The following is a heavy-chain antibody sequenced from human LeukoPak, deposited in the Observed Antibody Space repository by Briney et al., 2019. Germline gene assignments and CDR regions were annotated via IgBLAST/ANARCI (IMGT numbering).Heavy chain of an antibody. D-gene: IGHD6-13*01. CDR2: ISSSGSGGST. Sequence: AGGSLRLSCAASGFTFSSYAMSWVRQAPGNGLEWVSGISSSGSGGSTYYADSVKGRFTISRDNSKNTLYLQINSVRAEDTAVYYCARAYSSSWYDFWGQGTLVTVSS. J-gene: IGHJ5*01. CDR3: ARAYSSSWYDF. CDR1: GFTFSSYA. V-gene: IGHV3-23*01.